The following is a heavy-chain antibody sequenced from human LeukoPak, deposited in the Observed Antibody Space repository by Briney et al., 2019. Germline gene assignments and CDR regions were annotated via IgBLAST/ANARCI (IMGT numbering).Heavy chain of an antibody. V-gene: IGHV3-13*04. CDR2: IGTAGDT. D-gene: IGHD1-26*01. Sequence: GGSLRLSCAASGFTFSNYDMHWVRHATGKGLEWVSAIGTAGDTYYPGSVRGRFTMSRENAKNCLYLQMDSLTAGDTAVYYCARGANTHFDYWGQGSLVTVSS. CDR1: GFTFSNYD. J-gene: IGHJ4*02. CDR3: ARGANTHFDY.